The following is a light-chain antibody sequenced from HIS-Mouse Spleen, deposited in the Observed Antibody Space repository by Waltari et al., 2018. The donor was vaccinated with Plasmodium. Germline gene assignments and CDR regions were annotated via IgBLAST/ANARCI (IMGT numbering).Light chain of an antibody. CDR2: GAS. J-gene: IGKJ3*01. CDR1: QSVSSN. V-gene: IGKV3-15*01. Sequence: EIVMTQSPATLSVSPGERATLSCRASQSVSSNLAWYQQKPGQAPRLLIYGASTKATGIPARFSGSGSGPEFTLTISSLQSEDCAVYYCQQYNNWSFTFGPGTKVDIK. CDR3: QQYNNWSFT.